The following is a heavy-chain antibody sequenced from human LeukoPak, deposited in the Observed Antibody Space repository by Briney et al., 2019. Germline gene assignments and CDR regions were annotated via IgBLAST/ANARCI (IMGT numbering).Heavy chain of an antibody. J-gene: IGHJ6*02. V-gene: IGHV1-2*02. CDR1: GYTFTGYY. D-gene: IGHD5-12*01. CDR2: INPNSGGT. Sequence: ASVTVSCKASGYTFTGYYMHWVRQAPGQGLEWMGWINPNSGGTNYAQKFQGRFTMTRDTSISTAYMELSRLRSDDTAVYYCARDEWLRFSVALDYYYYYGMDVWGQGTTVTVSS. CDR3: ARDEWLRFSVALDYYYYYGMDV.